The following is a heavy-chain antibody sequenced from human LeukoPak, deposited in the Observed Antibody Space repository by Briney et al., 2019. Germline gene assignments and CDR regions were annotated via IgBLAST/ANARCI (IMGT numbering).Heavy chain of an antibody. J-gene: IGHJ4*02. D-gene: IGHD3-10*01. CDR2: IGTAGDT. Sequence: GGSLRLSCAASGFTFSSYDMHWVRQATGKGLEWVSAIGTAGDTYYPGSVKGRFTISRENAKNSLYLQMNSLRAEDTAVYYCAREQLLRGIDYWGQGTRVTVSS. V-gene: IGHV3-13*01. CDR1: GFTFSSYD. CDR3: AREQLLRGIDY.